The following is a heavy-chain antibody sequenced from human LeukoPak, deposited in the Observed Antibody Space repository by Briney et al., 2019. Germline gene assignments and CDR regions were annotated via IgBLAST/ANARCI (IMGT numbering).Heavy chain of an antibody. CDR1: GFTFSDYY. V-gene: IGHV3-11*01. J-gene: IGHJ4*02. CDR2: ISSSGSTI. Sequence: GGSLRLSCAASGFTFSDYYMSWNRQAPGKGLEWVSYISSSGSTIYYADTVKGRFTISRDNAKNSLYLQMNSLRAEDTAVYYCARFYYGSGRPTQLDYWGQGTLVTVSS. CDR3: ARFYYGSGRPTQLDY. D-gene: IGHD3-10*01.